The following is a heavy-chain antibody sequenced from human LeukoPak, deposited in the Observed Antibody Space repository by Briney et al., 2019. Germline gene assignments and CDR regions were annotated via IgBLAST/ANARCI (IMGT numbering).Heavy chain of an antibody. Sequence: GGSLRLSCADSGFTFSSYAMSWVRQAPGKGLEWVSAISGSGGSTYYADSVKGRFTISRDNSKNTLYLQMNSLRAEDTAVYYCARTTYYDFWSGYYFPYMDVWGKGTTVTVSS. J-gene: IGHJ6*03. CDR1: GFTFSSYA. CDR3: ARTTYYDFWSGYYFPYMDV. CDR2: ISGSGGST. V-gene: IGHV3-23*01. D-gene: IGHD3-3*01.